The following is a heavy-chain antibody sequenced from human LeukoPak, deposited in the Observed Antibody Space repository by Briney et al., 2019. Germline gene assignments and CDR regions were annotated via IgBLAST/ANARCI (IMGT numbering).Heavy chain of an antibody. CDR3: ASVDRGVFDI. J-gene: IGHJ3*02. V-gene: IGHV4-59*01. Sequence: ASETLSLTCTVSGGSISTYYWSWIRQPPGKALEWIGYIYYSGSTNYNPSLKSRVTISVDTSKNQFSLKLRSVTAADTAVYYCASVDRGVFDIWGQGTMVTVSS. D-gene: IGHD5-12*01. CDR2: IYYSGST. CDR1: GGSISTYY.